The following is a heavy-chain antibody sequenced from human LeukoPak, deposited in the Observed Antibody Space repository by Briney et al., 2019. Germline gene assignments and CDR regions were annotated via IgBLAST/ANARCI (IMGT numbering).Heavy chain of an antibody. CDR2: IYHSGST. D-gene: IGHD6-13*01. J-gene: IGHJ5*02. CDR1: GGSISTYY. V-gene: IGHV4-59*01. CDR3: ARGTAAGVAVSWFDP. Sequence: SETLSLTCTVSGGSISTYYWNWIRQPPGKGLEWIGYIYHSGSTNYNPSLQSRVTISVDTSKNQFSLKLSSVTAADTAVYYCARGTAAGVAVSWFDPWGQGTLVTVSS.